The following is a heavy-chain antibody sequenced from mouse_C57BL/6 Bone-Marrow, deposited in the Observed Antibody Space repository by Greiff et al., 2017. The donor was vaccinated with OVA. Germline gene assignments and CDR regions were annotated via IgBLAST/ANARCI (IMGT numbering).Heavy chain of an antibody. J-gene: IGHJ2*01. CDR3: ANLRPHFDY. Sequence: EVQLQQSGPVLVKPGASVKMSCKASGYTFTDYYMNWVKQSHGKSLEWIGVINPYNGGTSYNQKFKGKATLTVDKSSSTAYMELNSLTSEDSAVYYCANLRPHFDYWGQGTTLTVSS. CDR1: GYTFTDYY. CDR2: INPYNGGT. V-gene: IGHV1-19*01. D-gene: IGHD2-12*01.